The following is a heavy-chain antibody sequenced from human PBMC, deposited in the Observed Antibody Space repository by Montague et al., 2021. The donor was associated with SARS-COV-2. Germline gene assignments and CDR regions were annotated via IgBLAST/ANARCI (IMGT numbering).Heavy chain of an antibody. CDR2: IDPSDSYT. Sequence: QPGAEVKKPGESLRISCKGSGYSFTSYWISWVRQMPGKGLEWMGRIDPSDSYTNYSPSFQGHVTISADKSISTAYLQWSSLKASDTAMYYCARLRAAGFNYYYGMDVWGQGTTVTVSS. CDR3: ARLRAAGFNYYYGMDV. CDR1: GYSFTSYW. D-gene: IGHD6-13*01. V-gene: IGHV5-10-1*01. J-gene: IGHJ6*02.